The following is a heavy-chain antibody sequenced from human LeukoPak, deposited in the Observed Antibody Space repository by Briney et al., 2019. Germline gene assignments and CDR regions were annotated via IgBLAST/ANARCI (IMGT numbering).Heavy chain of an antibody. Sequence: GGSLRLSCAASGFTFSSYWMHWVRQAPGKGLEWVSVIYSGGSTYYADSVKGRFTISRDNSKNTLYLQMNSLRAEDTAVYYCATSIAVPGTYFDYWGQGTLVTVSS. V-gene: IGHV3-53*01. CDR3: ATSIAVPGTYFDY. CDR2: IYSGGST. D-gene: IGHD6-19*01. CDR1: GFTFSSYW. J-gene: IGHJ4*02.